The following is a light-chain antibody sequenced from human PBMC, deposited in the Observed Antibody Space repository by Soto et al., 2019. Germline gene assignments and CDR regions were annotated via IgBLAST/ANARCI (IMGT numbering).Light chain of an antibody. CDR2: GVS. V-gene: IGKV3-15*01. Sequence: EIVMTQSPATLSVFPGERVTLSCRASQSVNSNLAWYQQKPGQAPRLLIYGVSTRATGIPARFSGSGSGTEFTLTISSLQSEDFAVYYCQQYNKWPPWTFGQGTKVEIK. CDR1: QSVNSN. J-gene: IGKJ1*01. CDR3: QQYNKWPPWT.